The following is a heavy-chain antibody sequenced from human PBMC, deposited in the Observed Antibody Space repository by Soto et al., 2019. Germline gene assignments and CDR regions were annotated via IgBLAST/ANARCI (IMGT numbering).Heavy chain of an antibody. CDR3: ARELAPVDY. V-gene: IGHV1-18*01. Sequence: QIQLVQSGAEVKKPGASVKVSCKASGYTFSSYHITGVRQAPGQGLEWMGWISAYNGNTNYAQNLQGRVTTTAQPPTSTAYMELRRLRSDDTAVYSCARELAPVDYWGQGTLVTVSS. CDR2: ISAYNGNT. D-gene: IGHD6-6*01. J-gene: IGHJ4*02. CDR1: GYTFSSYH.